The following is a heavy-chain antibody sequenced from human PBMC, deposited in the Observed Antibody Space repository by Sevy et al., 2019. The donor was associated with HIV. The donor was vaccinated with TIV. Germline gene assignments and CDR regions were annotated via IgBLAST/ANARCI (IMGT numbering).Heavy chain of an antibody. J-gene: IGHJ3*01. Sequence: SETLSLTCTVSDVSISSGTNYWGWIRQPPGKGLEWIGSIYYGGSTYYDPALKSRVTVSADTSTYQFSLKLTSVTVADTAVYYCARQRGGWYEYDASDVWGQGTMVTVSS. D-gene: IGHD6-19*01. CDR1: DVSISSGTNY. V-gene: IGHV4-39*01. CDR2: IYYGGST. CDR3: ARQRGGWYEYDASDV.